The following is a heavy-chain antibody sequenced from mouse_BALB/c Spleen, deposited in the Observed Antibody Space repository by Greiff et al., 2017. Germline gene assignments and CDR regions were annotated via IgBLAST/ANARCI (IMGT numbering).Heavy chain of an antibody. CDR3: ARDYNGYDVYYYAMDY. CDR2: IWGDGST. Sequence: VQLVESGPGLVAPSQSLSITCTVSGFSLTGYGVNWVRQPPGKGLEWLGMIWGDGSTDYNSALKSRLSISKDNSKSQVVLKMHSLQTDDTARYYCARDYNGYDVYYYAMDYWGQGTSVTVSA. D-gene: IGHD2-2*01. CDR1: GFSLTGYG. J-gene: IGHJ4*01. V-gene: IGHV2-6-7*01.